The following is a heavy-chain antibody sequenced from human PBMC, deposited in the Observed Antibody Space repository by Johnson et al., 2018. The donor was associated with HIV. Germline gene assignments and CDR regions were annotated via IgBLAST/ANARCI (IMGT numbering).Heavy chain of an antibody. J-gene: IGHJ3*02. CDR2: ITCTSRGI. D-gene: IGHD3-16*01. CDR3: AKDASTLGGDAFDI. CDR1: EFTFDDYG. V-gene: IGHV3-9*01. Sequence: VQLVESGGGLVQPGRSLRLSCAASEFTFDDYGMHWVRQAPGKGLEWVSTITCTSRGIGDAGSVKGRLTISRDNARRSLHLQMNSLRPEDTALYYCAKDASTLGGDAFDIWGQGTMVTVSS.